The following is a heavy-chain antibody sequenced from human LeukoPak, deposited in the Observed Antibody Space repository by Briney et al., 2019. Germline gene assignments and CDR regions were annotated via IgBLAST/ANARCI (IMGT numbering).Heavy chain of an antibody. CDR1: GFTFSSYE. Sequence: GGSLRLSCAASGFTFSSYEMNWVRQAPGKGLEWVSYISSSGSTIYYADSVKGRFTISRDNAKNSLYLQMNSLRAEDTAVYYCARAGYYYDSSGDYWGQGTLVTVSS. J-gene: IGHJ4*02. D-gene: IGHD3-22*01. CDR2: ISSSGSTI. CDR3: ARAGYYYDSSGDY. V-gene: IGHV3-48*03.